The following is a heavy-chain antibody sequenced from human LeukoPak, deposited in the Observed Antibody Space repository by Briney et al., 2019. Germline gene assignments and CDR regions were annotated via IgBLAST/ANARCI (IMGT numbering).Heavy chain of an antibody. CDR3: ARDFADL. CDR2: IYTSGGT. J-gene: IGHJ4*02. CDR1: GASITSGSYY. V-gene: IGHV4-61*02. Sequence: SQSLSLTCTVSGASITSGSYYWSWIRQPAGKGLEWIGRIYTSGGTNYNPSLKSRVTISIYTSKNQFSLELSSVTAADTAVYYCARDFADLWGQGTLVTVSS. D-gene: IGHD3/OR15-3a*01.